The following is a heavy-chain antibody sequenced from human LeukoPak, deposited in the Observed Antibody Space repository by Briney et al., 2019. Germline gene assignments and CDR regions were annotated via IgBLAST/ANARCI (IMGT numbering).Heavy chain of an antibody. J-gene: IGHJ4*02. CDR2: ISGSGGST. Sequence: GRSLRLSCAASGFTSSRYAMTWVRQAPGKGLERVSGISGSGGSTFYAASVKGRFTVSRDNSKNTLYLQMNNLRAEDTAVYYCAKDNRPYYYDSSGSIFDYWGQGTLVTVSS. CDR3: AKDNRPYYYDSSGSIFDY. D-gene: IGHD3-22*01. V-gene: IGHV3-23*01. CDR1: GFTSSRYA.